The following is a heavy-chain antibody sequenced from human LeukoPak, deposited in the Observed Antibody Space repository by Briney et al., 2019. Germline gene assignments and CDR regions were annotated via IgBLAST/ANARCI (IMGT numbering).Heavy chain of an antibody. CDR1: GYTFTGYY. V-gene: IGHV1-2*02. CDR2: INPDSGGT. Sequence: VASVKVSCKASGYTFTGYYMHWVRQAPGQGLERMGWINPDSGGTNYAQKFQGRVTMTRDTSISTAYMELSRLRSDDTAVYYCAREGEQGVNINWFAPWGQGTLVTVSS. J-gene: IGHJ5*02. CDR3: AREGEQGVNINWFAP. D-gene: IGHD1-26*01.